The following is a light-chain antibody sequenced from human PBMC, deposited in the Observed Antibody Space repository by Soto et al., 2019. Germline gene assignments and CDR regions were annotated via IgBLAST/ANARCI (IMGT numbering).Light chain of an antibody. J-gene: IGLJ3*02. V-gene: IGLV1-36*01. CDR3: AAWDDSLTGPV. Sequence: QSVLTQPPSLSAAPRQRVTISCSGSSSNIGNNAVNWYQKFPGKAPKLLIHFDDRVASGVSDRFSGSKSGTSASLAISGLQSEDEAEYYCAAWDDSLTGPVFGGGIQLTVL. CDR1: SSNIGNNA. CDR2: FDD.